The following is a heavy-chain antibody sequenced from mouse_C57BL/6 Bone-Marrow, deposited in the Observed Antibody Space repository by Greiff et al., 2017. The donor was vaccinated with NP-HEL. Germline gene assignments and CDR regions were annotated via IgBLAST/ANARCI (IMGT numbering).Heavy chain of an antibody. CDR1: GYTFTSYW. CDR2: IYPGNSDT. Sequence: VQLQQSGTVLARPGASVKMSCKTSGYTFTSYWMHWVKQRPGQGLEWIGAIYPGNSDTSYNQKFKGKATLTVDKSSSTAYMELNSLTSEDSAVYYCARHYGSRWYFDYWGQGTTLTVSS. V-gene: IGHV1-5*01. D-gene: IGHD1-1*01. J-gene: IGHJ2*01. CDR3: ARHYGSRWYFDY.